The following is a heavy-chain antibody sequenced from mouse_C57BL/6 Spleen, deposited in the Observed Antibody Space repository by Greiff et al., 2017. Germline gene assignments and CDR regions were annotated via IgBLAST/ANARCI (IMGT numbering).Heavy chain of an antibody. J-gene: IGHJ1*03. CDR1: GFTFNTYA. Sequence: EVQGVESGGGLVQPKGSLKLSCAASGFTFNTYAMHWVRQAPGKGLEWVARIRSKSSNYATYYADSVKDRFTISRDDSQSMLYLQMNNLKTEDTAMYYCVREGVYGNYWYFDVWGTGTTVTVSS. CDR2: IRSKSSNYAT. D-gene: IGHD2-1*01. CDR3: VREGVYGNYWYFDV. V-gene: IGHV10-3*01.